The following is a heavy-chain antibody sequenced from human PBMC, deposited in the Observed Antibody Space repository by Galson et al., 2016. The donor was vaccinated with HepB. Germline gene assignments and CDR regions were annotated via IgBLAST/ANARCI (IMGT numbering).Heavy chain of an antibody. V-gene: IGHV3-7*03. CDR2: IKQDGSEK. D-gene: IGHD4-11*01. J-gene: IGHJ4*02. Sequence: SLRLSCAASGFTLSTYWMTWVRQAPGRGLEWVANIKQDGSEKNYVDSVKGRYTISRDNAKNSLYLQMNSLRPEDTAVYYCVTGLTTFEHWGQGTLVTVSS. CDR3: VTGLTTFEH. CDR1: GFTLSTYW.